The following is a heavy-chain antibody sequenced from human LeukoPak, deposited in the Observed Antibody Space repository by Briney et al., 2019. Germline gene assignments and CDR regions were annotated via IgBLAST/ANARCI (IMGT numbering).Heavy chain of an antibody. Sequence: SETLSLTCAVSGYSISSGYYWGWIRPPPGKGLEWIGIIYHSGSTYYNPSLKSRVTISVDTSKNQFSLKLSSVTAADTAVYYCARDLRVYGSGSYYNGGDMYYYYGMDVWGKGTTVTVSP. CDR1: GYSISSGYY. CDR2: IYHSGST. J-gene: IGHJ6*04. CDR3: ARDLRVYGSGSYYNGGDMYYYYGMDV. D-gene: IGHD3-10*01. V-gene: IGHV4-38-2*02.